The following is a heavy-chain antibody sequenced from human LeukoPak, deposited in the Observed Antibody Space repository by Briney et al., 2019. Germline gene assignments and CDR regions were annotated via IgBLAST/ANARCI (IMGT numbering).Heavy chain of an antibody. V-gene: IGHV4-4*09. D-gene: IGHD5-18*01. J-gene: IGHJ6*03. CDR2: IYTSGST. CDR3: ARQWCSYGFPNYYYYMDV. CDR1: GGSISSYY. Sequence: PSETLSLTCTVSGGSISSYYWSWIRQPPGKGLEWIGYIYTSGSTNYNPSLKSRVTISVDTSKNQFSLKLSSVTAADTAVYYCARQWCSYGFPNYYYYMDVWGKGTTVTVSS.